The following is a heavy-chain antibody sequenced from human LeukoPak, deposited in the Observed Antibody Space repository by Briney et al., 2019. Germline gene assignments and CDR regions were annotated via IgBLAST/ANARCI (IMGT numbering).Heavy chain of an antibody. D-gene: IGHD3-22*01. CDR3: ARGYYDTSAYSNPFDF. CDR2: IHTSGST. CDR1: GDSISNYS. V-gene: IGHV4-4*09. Sequence: TSETLSLTCTVSGDSISNYSWSWIRQTPGKGLEWIGYIHTSGSTYYDPSLKSRVTISVDMSKNQFSLKLSSVTAADTAVYYCARGYYDTSAYSNPFDFWGQGTLVTVSS. J-gene: IGHJ4*02.